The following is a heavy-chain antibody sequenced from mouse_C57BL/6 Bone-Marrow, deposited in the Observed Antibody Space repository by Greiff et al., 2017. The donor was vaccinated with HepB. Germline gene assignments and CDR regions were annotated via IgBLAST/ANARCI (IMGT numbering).Heavy chain of an antibody. V-gene: IGHV14-4*01. Sequence: VQLKESGAELVRPGASVKLSCTASGFNIKDDYMHWVKQRPEQGLEWIGWIDPENGDTEYASKFQGKATITADTSSNTAYLQLSSLTSEDTAVYYCTTYYYVFAYWGQGTLVTVS. CDR3: TTYYYVFAY. J-gene: IGHJ3*01. D-gene: IGHD1-1*01. CDR2: IDPENGDT. CDR1: GFNIKDDY.